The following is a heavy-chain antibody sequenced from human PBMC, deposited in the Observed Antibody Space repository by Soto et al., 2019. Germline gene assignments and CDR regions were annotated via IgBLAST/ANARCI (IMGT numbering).Heavy chain of an antibody. J-gene: IGHJ5*02. Sequence: ASVKVSCKASGYTFTSYDINWVRQATGQGLEWMGWMNPNSGNTGYAQKFQGRVTMTRNTSISTAYMELSSLRSEDTAVYYCARTHRFVVPAAMFDWFDPWGQGTLVTVSS. CDR3: ARTHRFVVPAAMFDWFDP. CDR2: MNPNSGNT. V-gene: IGHV1-8*01. CDR1: GYTFTSYD. D-gene: IGHD2-2*01.